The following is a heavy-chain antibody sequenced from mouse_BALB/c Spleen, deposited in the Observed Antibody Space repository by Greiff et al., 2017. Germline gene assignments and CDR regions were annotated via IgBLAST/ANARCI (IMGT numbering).Heavy chain of an antibody. CDR2: IWAGGST. CDR1: GFSLTSYG. Sequence: QVQLQQSGPGLVAPSQSLSITCTVSGFSLTSYGVHWVRQPPGKGLEWLGVIWAGGSTNYNSALMSRLSISKDNSKSQVFLKMNSLQTDDTAMYYCARDQGKAQRAMDYWGQGTSVTVSS. CDR3: ARDQGKAQRAMDY. J-gene: IGHJ4*01. V-gene: IGHV2-9*02. D-gene: IGHD3-2*02.